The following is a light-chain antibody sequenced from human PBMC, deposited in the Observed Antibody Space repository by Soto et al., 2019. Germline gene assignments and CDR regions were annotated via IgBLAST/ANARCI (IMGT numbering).Light chain of an antibody. J-gene: IGLJ3*02. Sequence: QSVLTQPRSVSGSPGQSVTISCTGTSSDVGDYNYVSWYQQHPGKAPKVMIYDVSRRPSGVSDRFSGSKSGNTASLTISGLQAEDEADYYCCSYAGSYTFWVFGGGTKLTVL. CDR2: DVS. V-gene: IGLV2-11*01. CDR3: CSYAGSYTFWV. CDR1: SSDVGDYNY.